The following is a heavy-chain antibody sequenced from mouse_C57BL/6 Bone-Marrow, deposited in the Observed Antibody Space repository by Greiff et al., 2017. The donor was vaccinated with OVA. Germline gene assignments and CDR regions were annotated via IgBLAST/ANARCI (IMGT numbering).Heavy chain of an antibody. CDR2: ISTGSSTI. V-gene: IGHV5-17*01. J-gene: IGHJ1*03. CDR1: GFTFSDYG. D-gene: IGHD1-1*01. CDR3: AGWHYDGSNYWYFDV. Sequence: EVQLLESGAGLVKPGASLKLSCAASGFTFSDYGMHWVRQAPGKGLEWVAYISTGSSTIYYADTVKGRFTISRDNAKNTLFLQLTSLRSEDTAMYYCAGWHYDGSNYWYFDVWGTGTTVTVSS.